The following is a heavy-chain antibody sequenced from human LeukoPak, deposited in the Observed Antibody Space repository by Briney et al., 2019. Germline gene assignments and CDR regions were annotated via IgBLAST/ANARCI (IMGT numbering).Heavy chain of an antibody. CDR1: GSAFSRSW. Sequence: GGSLRLSCAASGSAFSRSWIHWVRQAPGKGLVWVSRINTDGTFTSYADSVKGRFTISRDNAKNTLYLQMNSLRAEDTAVYYCATSYFGSVYWGQGTLVTVSS. CDR2: INTDGTFT. V-gene: IGHV3-74*01. CDR3: ATSYFGSVY. J-gene: IGHJ4*02. D-gene: IGHD3-10*01.